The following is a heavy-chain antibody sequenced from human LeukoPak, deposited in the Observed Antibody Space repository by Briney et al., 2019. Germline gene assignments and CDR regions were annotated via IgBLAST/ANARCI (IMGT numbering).Heavy chain of an antibody. J-gene: IGHJ5*02. D-gene: IGHD3-9*01. CDR3: ARGSYYDILTGYYANWFDP. CDR2: INPNSGGT. V-gene: IGHV1-2*02. Sequence: ASVKVSCKASGYTFTGYYMHWVRQAPGQGLEWMGWINPNSGGTNYAQKFQGRVTMTRDTSISTAYMELSRLRSGDTAVYYCARGSYYDILTGYYANWFDPWGQGTLVTVSS. CDR1: GYTFTGYY.